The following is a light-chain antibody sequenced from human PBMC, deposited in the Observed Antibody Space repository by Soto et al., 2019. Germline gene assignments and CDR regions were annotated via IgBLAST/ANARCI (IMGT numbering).Light chain of an antibody. Sequence: EIVLTQSPGTLSLSPGERATLSCRASQSIGQNYSGWFQQQLDQAPRLFIHDASKRATGMPDTFSGSGSCTDFTLPTSRLEHEDYAVYYCHQYADAQHTFGGGTKVEIK. CDR3: HQYADAQHT. CDR1: QSIGQNY. J-gene: IGKJ4*01. CDR2: DAS. V-gene: IGKV3-20*01.